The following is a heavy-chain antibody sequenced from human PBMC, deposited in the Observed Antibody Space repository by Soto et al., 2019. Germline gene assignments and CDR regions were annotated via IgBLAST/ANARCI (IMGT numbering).Heavy chain of an antibody. Sequence: SETLSLTCAVYGGSFSGYYWSWIRQPPGKGLEWIGEINHSGSTNYNPSLKSRVTISVDTSKNQFSLKLSSVTAADTAVYYCARATAMSSYNWFDPWGQGTLVTVSS. J-gene: IGHJ5*02. V-gene: IGHV4-34*01. D-gene: IGHD5-18*01. CDR2: INHSGST. CDR1: GGSFSGYY. CDR3: ARATAMSSYNWFDP.